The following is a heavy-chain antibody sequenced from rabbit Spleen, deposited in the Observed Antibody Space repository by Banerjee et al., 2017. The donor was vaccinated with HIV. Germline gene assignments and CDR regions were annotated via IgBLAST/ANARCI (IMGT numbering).Heavy chain of an antibody. Sequence: QLEESGGGLVKPGASLTLICTASGFSFSSSYDMCWVRQAPGKGLEWIGIIYAAKGSTDYASWVNGRFTISSDNAQSTVDLKMTSLTAADTATYFCARAIVPWLGLTRLDLWGQGTLVTVS. V-gene: IGHV1S7*01. CDR1: GFSFSSSYD. CDR3: ARAIVPWLGLTRLDL. J-gene: IGHJ3*01. D-gene: IGHD4-1*01. CDR2: IYAAKGST.